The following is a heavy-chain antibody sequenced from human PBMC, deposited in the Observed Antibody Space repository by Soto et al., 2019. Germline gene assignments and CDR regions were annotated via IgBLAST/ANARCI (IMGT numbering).Heavy chain of an antibody. CDR2: IYPGDSDT. Sequence: GESLKISCKGSGYSFTSYWIGWVRQMPGKGLEWMGIIYPGDSDTRYSPSFQGQVTISADKSISTAYLQWSSLKASNTAMYYCARLYYYYDSSGHTWGAFDIWGQGTMVTVSS. V-gene: IGHV5-51*01. J-gene: IGHJ3*02. CDR1: GYSFTSYW. CDR3: ARLYYYYDSSGHTWGAFDI. D-gene: IGHD3-22*01.